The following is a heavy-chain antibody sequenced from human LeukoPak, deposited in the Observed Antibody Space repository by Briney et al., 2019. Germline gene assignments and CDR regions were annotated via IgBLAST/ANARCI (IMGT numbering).Heavy chain of an antibody. D-gene: IGHD2-2*01. V-gene: IGHV1-46*01. CDR1: GYTFTSYY. J-gene: IGHJ4*02. CDR2: INPSGGST. Sequence: ASVKVSCKASGYTFTSYYMHWVRQPPGQGLEWMGIINPSGGSTSYARKFQGRVTMTRDTSTSTVYMELSSLRSEDTAVYYCARESKVVPAAGYFDYWGQGTLVTVSS. CDR3: ARESKVVPAAGYFDY.